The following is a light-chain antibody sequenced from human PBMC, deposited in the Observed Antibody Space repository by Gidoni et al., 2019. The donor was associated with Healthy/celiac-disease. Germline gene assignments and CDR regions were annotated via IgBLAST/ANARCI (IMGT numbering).Light chain of an antibody. Sequence: SYELTQPPQVSVSPGQTASITCSGDKLWDKYACWYQQQPGQSPVLVIYQDSKRTSGIPERFSGSNSGTTTTLTISGTQAMDEADYYCQAWDSSTAVFGGGTKLTVL. J-gene: IGLJ2*01. CDR3: QAWDSSTAV. CDR1: KLWDKY. CDR2: QDS. V-gene: IGLV3-1*01.